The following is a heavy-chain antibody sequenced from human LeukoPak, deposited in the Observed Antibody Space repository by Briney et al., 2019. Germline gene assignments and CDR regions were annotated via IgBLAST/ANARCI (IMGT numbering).Heavy chain of an antibody. Sequence: GGSLRLYCAASGFTFSSYAMHWVRQAPGKGLEWVAVISYDGSNKYYADSVKGRFTISRDNSKNTLYLQMNSLRAEDTAVYYCAREEAYFGGVPFDYWGQGTLVTVSS. J-gene: IGHJ4*02. V-gene: IGHV3-30*01. D-gene: IGHD3-3*01. CDR1: GFTFSSYA. CDR2: ISYDGSNK. CDR3: AREEAYFGGVPFDY.